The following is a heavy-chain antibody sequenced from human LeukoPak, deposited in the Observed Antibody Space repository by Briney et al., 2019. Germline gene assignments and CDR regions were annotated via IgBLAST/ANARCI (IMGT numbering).Heavy chain of an antibody. V-gene: IGHV3-21*01. CDR3: ARDHDYGDYGTPELDP. Sequence: GRSLRLSCAASGFTFSSYSMNWVRQAPGKGLEWVSSISSSSSYIYYADSVKGRFTISRDNAKNSLYLQMNSLRAEDTAVYYCARDHDYGDYGTPELDPWGQGTLVTVSS. CDR1: GFTFSSYS. J-gene: IGHJ5*02. CDR2: ISSSSSYI. D-gene: IGHD4-17*01.